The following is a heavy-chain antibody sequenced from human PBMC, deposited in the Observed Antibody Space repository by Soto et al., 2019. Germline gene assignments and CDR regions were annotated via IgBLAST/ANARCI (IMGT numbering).Heavy chain of an antibody. V-gene: IGHV3-23*01. Sequence: GGSLRLSCAASGFTFTNYAMSWVRQAPGKGLEWVSGISGSGDSTYYADSVRGRYTISRDNSKSTLYLQMNSLRAEDTAVYYCAKESSASFDSWGQGALVTVSS. CDR2: ISGSGDST. CDR1: GFTFTNYA. CDR3: AKESSASFDS. J-gene: IGHJ4*02. D-gene: IGHD6-6*01.